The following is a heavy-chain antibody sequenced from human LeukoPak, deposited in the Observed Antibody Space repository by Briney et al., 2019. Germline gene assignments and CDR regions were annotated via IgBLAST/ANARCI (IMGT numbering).Heavy chain of an antibody. V-gene: IGHV3-21*01. Sequence: KSGGSLRLSCAASEFSVGSNYMTWVRQAPGKGLEWVSSISSSSSYIYYADSVKGRFTISRDNAKNSLYLQMNSLRAEDTAVYYCARDWTAMVTGAFDIWGQGTMVTVSS. D-gene: IGHD5-18*01. CDR3: ARDWTAMVTGAFDI. J-gene: IGHJ3*02. CDR1: EFSVGSNY. CDR2: ISSSSSYI.